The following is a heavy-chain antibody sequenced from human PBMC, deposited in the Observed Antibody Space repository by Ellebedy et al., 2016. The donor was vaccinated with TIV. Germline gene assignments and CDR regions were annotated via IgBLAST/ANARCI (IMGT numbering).Heavy chain of an antibody. D-gene: IGHD1-26*01. CDR2: ISSSSSYI. J-gene: IGHJ6*02. V-gene: IGHV3-21*01. Sequence: GESLKISXAASGFTVSSYSMNWVRQAPGKGLEWVSSISSSSSYIYYADSVKGRFTISRDNAKNSLYLQMNSLRAEDTAVYYCARDSYAATYYGMDVWGQGTTVTVSS. CDR1: GFTVSSYS. CDR3: ARDSYAATYYGMDV.